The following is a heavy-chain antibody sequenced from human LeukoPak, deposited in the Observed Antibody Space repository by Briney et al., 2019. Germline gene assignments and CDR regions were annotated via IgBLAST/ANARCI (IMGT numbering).Heavy chain of an antibody. V-gene: IGHV3-43*02. J-gene: IGHJ4*02. CDR1: GFTFRDYA. CDR3: AKGPVPNKYDSSGARGYFDY. CDR2: ISKDGGTT. Sequence: PGGSLRLSCAASGFTFRDYAMHWVRQAPGKGLEWVSLISKDGGTTYYADSVKGRFTISRDHFKTLYLQMNSLRVDDTAFYYCAKGPVPNKYDSSGARGYFDYWGQGALVTVSS. D-gene: IGHD2-15*01.